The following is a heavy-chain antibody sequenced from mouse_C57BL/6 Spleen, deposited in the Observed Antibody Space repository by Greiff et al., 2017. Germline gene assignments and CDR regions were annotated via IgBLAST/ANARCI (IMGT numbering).Heavy chain of an antibody. Sequence: VQLKQSGAELAKPGASVKLSCTASGYTFTSYWMHWVKQRPGQGLEWIGYINPSSGYTKYNQKFKDKATLTADKSSSTAYMQLSSLTYEDSAVYYCASRVYYGSEEFAYWGQGTLVTVSA. V-gene: IGHV1-7*01. CDR3: ASRVYYGSEEFAY. J-gene: IGHJ3*01. CDR1: GYTFTSYW. D-gene: IGHD1-1*01. CDR2: INPSSGYT.